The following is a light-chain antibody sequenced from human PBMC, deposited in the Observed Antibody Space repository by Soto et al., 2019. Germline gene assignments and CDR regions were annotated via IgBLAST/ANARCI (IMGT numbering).Light chain of an antibody. CDR3: AAWDDSLNGPV. J-gene: IGLJ2*01. CDR2: DTN. V-gene: IGLV1-44*01. Sequence: QSVLTQPPSASGTPGQTVTISCSGSSSNIGLNDVHWYRQLSGTAPQILIYDTNQQATGVPDRFSGSRSGTSASLAIHGLQSEDEADYLCAAWDDSLNGPVFGGVTKVTVL. CDR1: SSNIGLND.